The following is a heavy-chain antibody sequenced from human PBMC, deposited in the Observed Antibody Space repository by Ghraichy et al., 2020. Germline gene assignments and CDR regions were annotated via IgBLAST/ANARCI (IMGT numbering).Heavy chain of an antibody. V-gene: IGHV3-7*03. CDR3: ATTTPSRTRLGAGS. Sequence: GGSLRLSCAASGFTFSSYWMSWVRQAPGKGLEWVANIKQNGSEKYYVDSVKGRFTISRDNAKNSLYLQMNSLRAEDTAVYYCATTTPSRTRLGAGSWGQGTLVTVSS. D-gene: IGHD6-19*01. CDR1: GFTFSSYW. J-gene: IGHJ5*02. CDR2: IKQNGSEK.